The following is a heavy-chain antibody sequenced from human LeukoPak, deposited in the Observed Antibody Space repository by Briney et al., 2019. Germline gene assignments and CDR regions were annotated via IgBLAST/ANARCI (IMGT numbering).Heavy chain of an antibody. D-gene: IGHD1-26*01. CDR1: GYTFTGCY. J-gene: IGHJ4*02. V-gene: IGHV1-2*02. Sequence: ASVKVSCKASGYTFTGCYMHWVRQAPGQGLEWMGWINPNSGGTNYAQKFQGRVTMARDTSISTAYMELSRLRSDDTAVYYCARGGRREPIGNFDYWGQGTLVTVSS. CDR3: ARGGRREPIGNFDY. CDR2: INPNSGGT.